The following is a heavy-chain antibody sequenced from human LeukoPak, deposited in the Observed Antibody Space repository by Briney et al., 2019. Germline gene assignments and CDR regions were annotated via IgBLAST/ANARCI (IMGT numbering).Heavy chain of an antibody. V-gene: IGHV3-23*01. D-gene: IGHD1-26*01. CDR1: GYTLSTNA. CDR3: AKDVGKWESLHFFDY. J-gene: IGHJ4*02. CDR2: ISGSGAST. Sequence: GGSLRLSCLTSGYTLSTNAMSWVRQAPGKGLEWISGISGSGASTYYADSVKGRFTISRDDSRNTLYLQMNSLRGDDTAVYYCAKDVGKWESLHFFDYWGQGTLVTVSS.